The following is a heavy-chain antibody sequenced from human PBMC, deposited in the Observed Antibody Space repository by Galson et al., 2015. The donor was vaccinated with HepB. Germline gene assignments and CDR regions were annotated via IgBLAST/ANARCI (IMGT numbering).Heavy chain of an antibody. J-gene: IGHJ6*02. V-gene: IGHV3-11*06. Sequence: SLRLSCAASGFTFSDYYMSWIRQAPGKGLEWVSYISSSSSYTNYADSVKGRFTISRDNAKDSLYLQMNSLRAEDTAVYYCARVAVTPVYYYYGMDVWGQGTTVTVSS. CDR1: GFTFSDYY. CDR2: ISSSSSYT. D-gene: IGHD4-17*01. CDR3: ARVAVTPVYYYYGMDV.